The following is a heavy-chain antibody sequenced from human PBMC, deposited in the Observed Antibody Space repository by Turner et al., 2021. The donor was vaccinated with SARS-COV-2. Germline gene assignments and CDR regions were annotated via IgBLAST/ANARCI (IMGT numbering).Heavy chain of an antibody. D-gene: IGHD6-19*01. CDR2: IRSEAYGGTT. CDR1: GFTFGVYE. V-gene: IGHV3-49*04. CDR3: TRDGWTPYYYDGMDV. J-gene: IGHJ6*02. Sequence: ELQLVESGGGLVQAGRSLRLSCPASGFTFGVYEMSWVRQAPFKGREWVGFIRSEAYGGTTEDAASVKGRFTISRDDSKRIVYLQMDSLKSEDTAVYYCTRDGWTPYYYDGMDVWGQGATVTVSS.